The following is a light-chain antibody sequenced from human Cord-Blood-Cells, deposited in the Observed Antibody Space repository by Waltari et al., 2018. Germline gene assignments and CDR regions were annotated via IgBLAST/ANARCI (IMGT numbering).Light chain of an antibody. J-gene: IGLJ1*01. V-gene: IGLV3-21*03. CDR2: DVS. CDR3: QVWDSSSDHV. CDR1: NIGSKS. Sequence: SYVLTQPPSVSVAPGKTARITCGGNNIGSKSVHWYQQKPGQAPVLVVYDVSDRPSGSPDRFSGSNSGNTATLTISRVEAGDEADYYCQVWDSSSDHVFGTGTKVTVL.